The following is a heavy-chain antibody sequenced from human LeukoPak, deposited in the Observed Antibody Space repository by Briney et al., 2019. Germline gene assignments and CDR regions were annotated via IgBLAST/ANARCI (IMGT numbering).Heavy chain of an antibody. D-gene: IGHD3-10*01. V-gene: IGHV1-18*04. CDR2: ISAYNGNT. CDR1: GYTFTSYG. CDR3: ARAMVRGVITLWFDP. Sequence: ASAKVSCKASGYTFTSYGISWVRQAPGQGLEWIGWISAYNGNTNYAQKLQGRVTMTTDTSTSTAYMELRSLRSEDTVVYCCARAMVRGVITLWFDPWGQGTLVTVSS. J-gene: IGHJ5*02.